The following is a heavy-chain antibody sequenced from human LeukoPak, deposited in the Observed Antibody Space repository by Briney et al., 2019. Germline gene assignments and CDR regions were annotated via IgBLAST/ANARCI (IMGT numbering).Heavy chain of an antibody. D-gene: IGHD4-17*01. Sequence: GGSLRLSCAASGFTFSSYSMNWVRQAPGKGLEWVSSISNSSSYIYYADSVKGRFTISRDNAKNSLYLQMNSLRAEDTAVYYCASLPMTTVTLDAFDIWGQGTMVTVSS. CDR1: GFTFSSYS. V-gene: IGHV3-21*01. J-gene: IGHJ3*02. CDR2: ISNSSSYI. CDR3: ASLPMTTVTLDAFDI.